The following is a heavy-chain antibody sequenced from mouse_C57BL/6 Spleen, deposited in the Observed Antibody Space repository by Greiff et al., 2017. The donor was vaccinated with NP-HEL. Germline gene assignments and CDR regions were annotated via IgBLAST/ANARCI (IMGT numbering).Heavy chain of an antibody. CDR3: ARVYGSVDY. CDR2: IRNKANGYTT. CDR1: GFTFTDYY. Sequence: EVKVEESGGGLVQPGGSLSLSCAASGFTFTDYYMSWVRQPPGKALEWLGFIRNKANGYTTEYSASVKGRFTISRDNSQSILYLQMNALRAEDIATYYCARVYGSVDYWCQGTTLTVSS. J-gene: IGHJ2*01. V-gene: IGHV7-3*01. D-gene: IGHD1-1*01.